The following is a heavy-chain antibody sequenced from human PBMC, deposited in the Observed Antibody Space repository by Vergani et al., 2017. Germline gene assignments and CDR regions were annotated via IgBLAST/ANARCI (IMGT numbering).Heavy chain of an antibody. CDR2: ISWNSGSI. J-gene: IGHJ4*02. CDR1: GFTFDDYA. D-gene: IGHD3-22*01. CDR3: AKDATYYYDSSGYFDY. Sequence: EVQLVESGGGLVQPGRSLRLSCAASGFTFDDYAMHWVRKAPGKGLEWVSGISWNSGSIGYADSVKGRFTISRDNAKNSLYLQMNSLRAEDTALYYCAKDATYYYDSSGYFDYWGQGTLVTVSS. V-gene: IGHV3-9*01.